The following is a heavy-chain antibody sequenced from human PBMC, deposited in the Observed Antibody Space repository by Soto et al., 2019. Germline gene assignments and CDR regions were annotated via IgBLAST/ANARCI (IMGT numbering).Heavy chain of an antibody. CDR3: ARARYYDFWSGYYSHGMDV. Sequence: SGPTLVNPTQTLTLTCTFSGFSLSTSGMCVSWIRQPPGKALEWLALIDWDDDKYYSTSLKTRLTISKDTSKNQVVLTMTNMDPVDTATYYCARARYYDFWSGYYSHGMDVWGQGTTVTVSS. D-gene: IGHD3-3*01. V-gene: IGHV2-70*01. J-gene: IGHJ6*02. CDR2: IDWDDDK. CDR1: GFSLSTSGMC.